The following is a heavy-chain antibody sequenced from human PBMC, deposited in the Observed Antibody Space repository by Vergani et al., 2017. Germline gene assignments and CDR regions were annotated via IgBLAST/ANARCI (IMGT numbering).Heavy chain of an antibody. CDR1: GFTFSSYA. CDR2: ISSNGGST. D-gene: IGHD6-6*01. CDR3: ARGGSEYSSSECDY. Sequence: VQLVESGGGVVQPGRSLRLSCAASGFTFSSYAMHWVRQAPGKGLEYVSAISSNGGSTYYANSVKGRFTISRDNSKNTLSLQMGSLRAEDMAVYYCARGGSEYSSSECDYWGQGTLVTVSS. V-gene: IGHV3-64*01. J-gene: IGHJ4*02.